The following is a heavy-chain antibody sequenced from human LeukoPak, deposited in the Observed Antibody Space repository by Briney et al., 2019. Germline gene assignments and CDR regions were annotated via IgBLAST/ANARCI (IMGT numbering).Heavy chain of an antibody. D-gene: IGHD6-19*01. CDR2: ISAYNGNT. CDR1: GYTFTSYG. CDR3: ARLPDSSGWYPY. Sequence: ASVKVSCKASGYTFTSYGISWVRQAPGQGLEWMGWISAYNGNTNYAQKLQGRVTMTRDTSTSTVYMELSSLRSEDTAVYYCARLPDSSGWYPYWGQGTLVTVSS. V-gene: IGHV1-18*01. J-gene: IGHJ4*02.